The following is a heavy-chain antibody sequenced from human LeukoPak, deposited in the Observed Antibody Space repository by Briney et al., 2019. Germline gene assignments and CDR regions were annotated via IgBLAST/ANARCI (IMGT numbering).Heavy chain of an antibody. V-gene: IGHV1-2*06. Sequence: ASVKVSCKASGYTFTAYYMHWVRQAPGQGLEWMGRINPNSGNTIYAQNFQGRVTVTRDTSISTAYMELSRLRSDDTAVYYCACWGGGNQGHWGQGTLVTVSS. CDR1: GYTFTAYY. CDR3: ACWGGGNQGH. D-gene: IGHD4-23*01. J-gene: IGHJ4*02. CDR2: INPNSGNT.